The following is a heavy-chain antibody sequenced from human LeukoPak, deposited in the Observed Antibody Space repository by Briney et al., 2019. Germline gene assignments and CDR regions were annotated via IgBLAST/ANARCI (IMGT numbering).Heavy chain of an antibody. J-gene: IGHJ4*02. CDR1: GFTFSSYS. V-gene: IGHV3-21*01. CDR2: ISSSSSYI. Sequence: PGGSLRLSCAASGFTFSSYSMNWVRQAPGKGLEWVSSISSSSSYIYYADSVKGRFTISRDNAKNSLYLQMNSLRAEDTAVYYCASNYDILTGYPPPKDYWGQGTLVTVSS. D-gene: IGHD3-9*01. CDR3: ASNYDILTGYPPPKDY.